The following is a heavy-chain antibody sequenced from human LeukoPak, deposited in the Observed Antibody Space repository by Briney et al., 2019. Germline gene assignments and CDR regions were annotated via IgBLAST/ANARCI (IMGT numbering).Heavy chain of an antibody. CDR3: ARVDSDFWSGYQMEWYFDL. Sequence: SETLSLTCAVSGGSISSYYWSWIRQPPGKGLEWIGYIYYSGSTNYNPSLKSRVTISVDTSKNQFSLKLSSVTAADTAVYYCARVDSDFWSGYQMEWYFDLWGRGTLVTVSS. CDR1: GGSISSYY. V-gene: IGHV4-59*01. D-gene: IGHD3-3*01. J-gene: IGHJ2*01. CDR2: IYYSGST.